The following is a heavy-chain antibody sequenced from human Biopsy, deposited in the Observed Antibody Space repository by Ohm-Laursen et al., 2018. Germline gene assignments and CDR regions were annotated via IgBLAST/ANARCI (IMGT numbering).Heavy chain of an antibody. J-gene: IGHJ3*02. CDR3: ATSTMVRSSGHAFDI. CDR2: IWYDGFNR. D-gene: IGHD3-10*01. CDR1: GFTFSSYG. Sequence: RSLRLSCAASGFTFSSYGMHWVRQAPGKGLGWVAFIWYDGFNRYYADSVKGRFTISRDNSKNTLDLQMNSLRAEDTAVYYCATSTMVRSSGHAFDIWGQGTVVTVS. V-gene: IGHV3-33*01.